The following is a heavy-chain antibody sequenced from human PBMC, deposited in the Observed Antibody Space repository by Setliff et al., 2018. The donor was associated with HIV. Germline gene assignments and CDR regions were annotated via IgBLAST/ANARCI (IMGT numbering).Heavy chain of an antibody. Sequence: SETLSLTCTVSGGSINRIDYYWGWIRQSPGKGLEWIGNVYYDGTTYYNPSLKSRVTLSVDTSKNQFSLRLNSVTAADTAVYFCARGGAVSADFDSWGQGTLVTVSS. V-gene: IGHV4-39*07. D-gene: IGHD3-16*01. CDR1: GGSINRIDYY. CDR2: VYYDGTT. J-gene: IGHJ4*02. CDR3: ARGGAVSADFDS.